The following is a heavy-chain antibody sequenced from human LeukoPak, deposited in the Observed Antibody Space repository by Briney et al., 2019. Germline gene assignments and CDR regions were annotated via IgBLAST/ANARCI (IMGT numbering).Heavy chain of an antibody. Sequence: SETLSLTCTVSGGSISSYYWSWIRQPPGKGLERIGYIYYSGSTNYNPSLKSRVTISVDTSKNQFSLKLSSVTAADTAVYYCARGLPGYAIDYWGQGTLVTVSS. V-gene: IGHV4-59*01. CDR3: ARGLPGYAIDY. CDR2: IYYSGST. J-gene: IGHJ4*02. CDR1: GGSISSYY. D-gene: IGHD2-8*01.